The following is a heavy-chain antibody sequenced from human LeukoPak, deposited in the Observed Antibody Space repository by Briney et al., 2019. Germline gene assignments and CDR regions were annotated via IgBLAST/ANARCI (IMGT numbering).Heavy chain of an antibody. V-gene: IGHV4-30-4*08. J-gene: IGHJ4*02. D-gene: IGHD1-1*01. CDR2: IYYSGST. Sequence: SETLSLTCAVYGGSFSGYYWSWIRQPPGKGLEWIGYIYYSGSTYYNPSLKSRVTISVDTSKNQFSLKLSSVTAADTAVYYCARCATLGRPDYWGQGTLVTVSS. CDR1: GGSFSGYY. CDR3: ARCATLGRPDY.